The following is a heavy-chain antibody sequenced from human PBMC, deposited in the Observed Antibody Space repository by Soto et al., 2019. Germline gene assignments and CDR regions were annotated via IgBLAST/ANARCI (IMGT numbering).Heavy chain of an antibody. V-gene: IGHV4-39*07. J-gene: IGHJ6*02. CDR3: ARVSGSYYYGMDV. D-gene: IGHD1-26*01. CDR2: IYYSGST. CDR1: GGSISSSSYY. Sequence: SETLSLTCTVSGGSISSSSYYWGWVRQPPGKGLEWIGSIYYSGSTNYNPSLKSRVTISVDKSKNQFSLKLSSVTAADTAVYYCARVSGSYYYGMDVWGQGTTVTVSS.